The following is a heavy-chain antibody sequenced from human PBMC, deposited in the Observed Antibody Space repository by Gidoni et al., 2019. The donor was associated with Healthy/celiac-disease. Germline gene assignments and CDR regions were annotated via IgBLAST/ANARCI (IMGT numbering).Heavy chain of an antibody. J-gene: IGHJ4*02. V-gene: IGHV4-34*01. D-gene: IGHD5-18*01. CDR2: INHSGST. CDR1: GGSFSGYY. CDR3: ARGGGGGYSYGSFVDY. Sequence: QVQLQQWGAGLLKPSETLSLTCAVYGGSFSGYYWSWIRQPPGKGLELIGEINHSGSTNYHPSLKSRVTISVDTSKNQFSLKLSSVTAADTAVYYCARGGGGGYSYGSFVDYWGQGTLVTVSS.